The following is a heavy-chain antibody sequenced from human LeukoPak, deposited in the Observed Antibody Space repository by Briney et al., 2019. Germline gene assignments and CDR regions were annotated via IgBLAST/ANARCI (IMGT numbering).Heavy chain of an antibody. CDR3: ARSSYDISTGYYLNWFDP. J-gene: IGHJ5*02. Sequence: SVKVSCKASGGTFSSYAISWVRQAPGQGLEWMGGIIPIFGTANYAQKFQGRVTITADESTSTAYMELSSLRSEDTAVYYCARSSYDISTGYYLNWFDPWGQGTLVTVSS. CDR2: IIPIFGTA. D-gene: IGHD3-9*01. V-gene: IGHV1-69*13. CDR1: GGTFSSYA.